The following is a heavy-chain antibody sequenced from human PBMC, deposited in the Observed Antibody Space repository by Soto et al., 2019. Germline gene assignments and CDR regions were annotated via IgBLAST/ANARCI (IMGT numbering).Heavy chain of an antibody. J-gene: IGHJ4*02. CDR2: INHSGST. CDR1: GGSFSGYY. CDR3: ARAPYYYDSSGFLRDY. Sequence: PSETLSLTCAVYGGSFSGYYWSWIRQPPGKGLEWIGEINHSGSTNYNPSLKSRVTISVDTSKNQFSLKLSSVTAADTAVYYCARAPYYYDSSGFLRDYWGQGTLVTVS. D-gene: IGHD3-22*01. V-gene: IGHV4-34*01.